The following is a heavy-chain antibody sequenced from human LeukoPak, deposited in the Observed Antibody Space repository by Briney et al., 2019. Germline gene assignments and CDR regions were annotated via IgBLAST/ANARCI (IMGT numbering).Heavy chain of an antibody. J-gene: IGHJ6*02. CDR2: FDPENGET. CDR3: ARGSADYHYYGMDV. Sequence: ASVKVSCKVSGNTLTELSVHWVRQAPGKGLEWMGGFDPENGETIYAQKFQGRVTMTEDTSTDTAYMELSSLRSEDTAVYYCARGSADYHYYGMDVWGQGTTVTVSS. V-gene: IGHV1-24*01. D-gene: IGHD6-6*01. CDR1: GNTLTELS.